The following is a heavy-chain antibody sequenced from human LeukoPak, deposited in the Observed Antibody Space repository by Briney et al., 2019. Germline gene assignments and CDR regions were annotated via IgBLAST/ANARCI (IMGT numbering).Heavy chain of an antibody. CDR3: ARDINWGQVDY. V-gene: IGHV3-74*01. J-gene: IGHJ4*02. CDR1: GFTFSGHW. D-gene: IGHD7-27*01. Sequence: PGGSLRLSCAASGFTFSGHWMYWLRQAPGKGLAWVSRINGDGSATNYADSMKGRLTISRDNAKNILYLQMNSLREDDTAVYYCARDINWGQVDYWGQGTLVTVSS. CDR2: INGDGSAT.